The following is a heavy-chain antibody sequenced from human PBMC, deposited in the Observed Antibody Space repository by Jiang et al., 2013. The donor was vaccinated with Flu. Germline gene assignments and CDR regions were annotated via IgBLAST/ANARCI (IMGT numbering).Heavy chain of an antibody. CDR3: ARPWPELVAAGFGYGMDV. CDR2: VSFDGRNK. Sequence: VQLLESGGGVVQPGRSLRLSCAASGFSFSTYGFHWVRQAPGKGLEWVAFVSFDGRNKLYADSVKGRFTISRDNSKNTLYLQMNSLRVDDTAVYYCARPWPELVAAGFGYGMDVWGQGTTVTVSS. CDR1: GFSFSTYG. J-gene: IGHJ6*02. V-gene: IGHV3-30*04. D-gene: IGHD6-13*01.